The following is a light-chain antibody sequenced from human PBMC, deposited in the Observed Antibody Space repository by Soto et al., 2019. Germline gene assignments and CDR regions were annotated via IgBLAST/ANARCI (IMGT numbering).Light chain of an antibody. V-gene: IGKV4-1*01. CDR2: WAS. CDR1: QSVLYSSNNKNY. J-gene: IGKJ1*01. Sequence: DIVMTQSPDSLAVSLGERATINCKSSQSVLYSSNNKNYLAWYQQKPGQPPKLLIYWASTRESGVPDRCSGSGSGTDFTLTISSLQAEDVAVYYCQQYYSTPQSTVGQGTKVEIK. CDR3: QQYYSTPQST.